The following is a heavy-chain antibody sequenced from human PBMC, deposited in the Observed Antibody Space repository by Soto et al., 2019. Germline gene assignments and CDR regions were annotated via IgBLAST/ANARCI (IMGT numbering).Heavy chain of an antibody. CDR2: IRSKAYGGTP. CDR3: QIGYCGSDNCQGAML. D-gene: IGHD2-21*01. V-gene: IGHV3-49*04. CDR1: GFTFGAYA. Sequence: PGGSLRLSCTTSGFTFGAYAMSWVRQTPGKGLEWVGFIRSKAYGGTPEYAASVEDRFSISRDDSKSIAYLQMNSLKTEDTAVYYCQIGYCGSDNCQGAMLWGQGTLVTVS. J-gene: IGHJ4*02.